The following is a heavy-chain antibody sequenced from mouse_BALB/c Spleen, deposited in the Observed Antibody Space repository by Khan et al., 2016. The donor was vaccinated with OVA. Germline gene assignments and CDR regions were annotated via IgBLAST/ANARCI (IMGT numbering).Heavy chain of an antibody. CDR2: ISYSGST. J-gene: IGHJ2*01. D-gene: IGHD1-2*01. CDR1: GYSITSGYG. Sequence: EVQLQQSGPGLVKPSQSLSLTCTVTGYSITSGYGWNWIRQFPGNKLEWMGYISYSGSTNYNPSLKSLISITRDTSKNQFFLQLNSVTTEDTATYYCARTARIKYWGQGTTLTVSS. CDR3: ARTARIKY. V-gene: IGHV3-2*02.